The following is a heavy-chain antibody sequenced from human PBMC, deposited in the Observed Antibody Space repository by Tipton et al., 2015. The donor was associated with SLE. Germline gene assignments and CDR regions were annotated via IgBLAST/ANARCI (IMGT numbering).Heavy chain of an antibody. D-gene: IGHD3-16*01. CDR3: ASNGRLSARGNFDY. V-gene: IGHV4-39*01. Sequence: TLSLTCIVSGDSASETNLYWGWIRQAPGKALEWVATIYDTGLTFTNPSLRTRVTVSQDTSRRQFSLDLTSVTAADTAVYYCASNGRLSARGNFDYWGQGSLVTVSS. CDR2: IYDTGLT. J-gene: IGHJ4*02. CDR1: GDSASETNLY.